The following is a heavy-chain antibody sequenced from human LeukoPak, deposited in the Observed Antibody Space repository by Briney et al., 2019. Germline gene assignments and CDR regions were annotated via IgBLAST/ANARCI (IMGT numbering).Heavy chain of an antibody. J-gene: IGHJ4*02. V-gene: IGHV3-48*01. CDR1: GFTFSTYS. D-gene: IGHD1-26*01. CDR2: ISSSSSTI. Sequence: GGSLRLSCAASGFTFSTYSMNWVRQAPGKGLEWVSYISSSSSTIYYADSVKGRFTISRDNAKNSLYLQMNSLRAEDTAVYYCARELGATDYWGQGTLVTVSS. CDR3: ARELGATDY.